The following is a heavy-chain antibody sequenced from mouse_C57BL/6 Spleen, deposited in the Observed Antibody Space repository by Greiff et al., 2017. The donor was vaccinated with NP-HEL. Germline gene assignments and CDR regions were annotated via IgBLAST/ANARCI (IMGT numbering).Heavy chain of an antibody. Sequence: EVHLVESGGGLVQPGGSLSLSCAASGFTFTDYYMSWVRQPPGKALEWLGFIRNKANGYTTEYSASVKGRFTISRDNSQSILYLQMNALRAEDSATYYCARRYYDYVYYAMDYWGQGTSVTVSS. CDR3: ARRYYDYVYYAMDY. D-gene: IGHD2-4*01. V-gene: IGHV7-3*01. CDR2: IRNKANGYTT. CDR1: GFTFTDYY. J-gene: IGHJ4*01.